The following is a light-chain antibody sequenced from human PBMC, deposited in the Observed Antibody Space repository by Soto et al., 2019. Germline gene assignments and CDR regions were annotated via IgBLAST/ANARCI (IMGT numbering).Light chain of an antibody. Sequence: DIQMTQSPSYLSAALGDRFTITCRASHGIKNWLAWYQQKPGKAPKLLIYKASTLKSGVPSRFSGSGSGTEFTLTISSLQPDDFATYYCQHYNSYSEAFGQGTKVDIK. CDR2: KAS. V-gene: IGKV1-5*03. CDR3: QHYNSYSEA. CDR1: HGIKNW. J-gene: IGKJ1*01.